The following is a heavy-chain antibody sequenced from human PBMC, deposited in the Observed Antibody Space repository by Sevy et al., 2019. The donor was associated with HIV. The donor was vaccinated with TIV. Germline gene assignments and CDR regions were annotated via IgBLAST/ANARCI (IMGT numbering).Heavy chain of an antibody. CDR3: TRVRALNYYDTSVSMHYNWFDP. Sequence: ASVKVSCKASGYTFTSYDINWVRQATGQGLEWMGWMNPNTGNTGYAQKFQGRVTMTRDTSTSTAYMELRSLRSDDTAIYYCTRVRALNYYDTSVSMHYNWFDPWGQGTLVTVSS. V-gene: IGHV1-8*02. D-gene: IGHD3-22*01. CDR1: GYTFTSYD. J-gene: IGHJ5*02. CDR2: MNPNTGNT.